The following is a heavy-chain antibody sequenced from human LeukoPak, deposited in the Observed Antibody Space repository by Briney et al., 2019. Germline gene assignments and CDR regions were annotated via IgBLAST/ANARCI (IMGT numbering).Heavy chain of an antibody. D-gene: IGHD5-18*01. CDR3: TTIKRGDIFGYFDF. CDR1: GGSISSYY. V-gene: IGHV4-59*01. CDR2: MYYTGVS. J-gene: IGHJ4*02. Sequence: SETLSLTCTVSGGSISSYYWSWLRQPPGKGLEWIGYMYYTGVSNYNPSLKSRVAISVDSSKNQFSLKVTSVTAADTAIYYCTTIKRGDIFGYFDFWGQGALVTVSS.